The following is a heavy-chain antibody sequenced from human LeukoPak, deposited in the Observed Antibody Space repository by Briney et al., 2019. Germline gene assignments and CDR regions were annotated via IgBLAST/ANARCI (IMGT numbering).Heavy chain of an antibody. V-gene: IGHV4-59*01. J-gene: IGHJ4*02. Sequence: SETLSLTCTGSRGFLSRYYWSWIRQPPGKGLAGVGYIYYSGCTYYNLSLKSRVTISVDTSKNQYSLKLSSRTAADTAVYYCARQGGSYYPPVVDYWGQGTLVTVSS. CDR3: ARQGGSYYPPVVDY. CDR2: IYYSGCT. CDR1: RGFLSRYY. D-gene: IGHD1-26*01.